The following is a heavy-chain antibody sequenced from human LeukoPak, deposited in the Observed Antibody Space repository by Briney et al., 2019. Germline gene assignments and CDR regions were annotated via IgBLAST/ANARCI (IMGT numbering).Heavy chain of an antibody. CDR2: INHSGST. Sequence: SETLSLTCAVYGGSFSGYYWSWIRQPPGKGLEWIGEINHSGSTNYNASLKSRVTVSVDSSKNQFSLRLSSVTAADTAVYYCAPRGDIEHSYGYGKWFAPWCQGTRVTVSS. V-gene: IGHV4-34*01. J-gene: IGHJ5*02. CDR3: APRGDIEHSYGYGKWFAP. CDR1: GGSFSGYY. D-gene: IGHD5-18*01.